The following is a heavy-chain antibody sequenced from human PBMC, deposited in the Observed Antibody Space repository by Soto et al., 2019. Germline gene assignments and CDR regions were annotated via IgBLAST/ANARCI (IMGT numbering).Heavy chain of an antibody. V-gene: IGHV4-34*01. D-gene: IGHD3-10*01. CDR1: GGSFSGYY. Sequence: QVQLQQWGAGLLKPSETLSLTCAVYGGSFSGYYWSWIRQPPGKGLEWIGENNHSGSTNYNPSLKSRVTISVDTSKNQFSLKLSSVTAADTAVYYCARVSGIYYYGMDVWGQGTTVTVSS. CDR2: NNHSGST. CDR3: ARVSGIYYYGMDV. J-gene: IGHJ6*02.